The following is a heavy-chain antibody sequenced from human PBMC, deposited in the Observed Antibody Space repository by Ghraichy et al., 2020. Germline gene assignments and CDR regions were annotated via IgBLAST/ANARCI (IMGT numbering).Heavy chain of an antibody. D-gene: IGHD4-17*01. CDR2: ISSSSSYI. V-gene: IGHV3-21*01. Sequence: GGSLRLSCAASGFTFSSYSMNWVRQAPGKGLEWVSSISSSSSYIYYADSVKGRFTISRDNAKHALYLQMNSLRAEDTAVYYCARNPTTVTTDHQTKYYYYYYMDVWGKGTTVTVSS. CDR3: ARNPTTVTTDHQTKYYYYYYMDV. CDR1: GFTFSSYS. J-gene: IGHJ6*03.